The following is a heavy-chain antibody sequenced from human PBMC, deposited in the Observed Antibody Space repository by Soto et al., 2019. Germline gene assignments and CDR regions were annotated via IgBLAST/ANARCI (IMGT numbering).Heavy chain of an antibody. CDR2: MNPNSGNT. CDR1: GYTFTGYD. J-gene: IGHJ5*02. V-gene: IGHV1-8*01. CDR3: ARGGRTPFDP. D-gene: IGHD2-15*01. Sequence: ASVKVSCKASGYTFTGYDISWLRQPTGQGLERMGWMNPNSGNTGYAQKFQGRDTMTRNTSISTAYMELSSLRSEDTAVYYCARGGRTPFDPWGQGTLVTVSS.